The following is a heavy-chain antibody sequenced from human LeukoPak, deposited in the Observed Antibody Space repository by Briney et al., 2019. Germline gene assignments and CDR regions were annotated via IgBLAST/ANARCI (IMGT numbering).Heavy chain of an antibody. CDR1: GGSLSTYV. CDR2: IIPIFGTT. J-gene: IGHJ4*02. V-gene: IGHV1-69*05. CDR3: ARGLRDTFCSGGSCYSDY. Sequence: SVKVSCKAFGGSLSTYVISWVRQAPEQGLEWMGAIIPIFGTTNCAQRFQGRVTITTDESTSTAYMELSSLISGDTAMYYCARGLRDTFCSGGSCYSDYWGQGTLVTVSS. D-gene: IGHD2-15*01.